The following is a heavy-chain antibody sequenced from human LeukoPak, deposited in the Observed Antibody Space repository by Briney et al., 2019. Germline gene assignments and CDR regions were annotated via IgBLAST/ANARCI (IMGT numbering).Heavy chain of an antibody. CDR1: GFTFSEAW. CDR3: ARVSGPGMNEYFHL. CDR2: INNDGSTT. V-gene: IGHV3-74*01. J-gene: IGHJ1*01. D-gene: IGHD3-10*01. Sequence: GGSLRLSCAASGFTFSEAWMHWVRQAPGKGLAWVSRINNDGSTTRYADSVKGRFTISRDNAKNTLYLQMNSLRAEDTAVYYCARVSGPGMNEYFHLWGQGTLVTVSS.